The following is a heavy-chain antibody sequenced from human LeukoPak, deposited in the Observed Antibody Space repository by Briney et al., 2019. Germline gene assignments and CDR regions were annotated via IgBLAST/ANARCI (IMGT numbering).Heavy chain of an antibody. V-gene: IGHV1-58*02. J-gene: IGHJ4*02. CDR2: IVVGSGNT. CDR3: AAEVRRDCGDAIDY. Sequence: GASVKVSCKASGFTFTSSAMQWVRQARGQRLEWIGWIVVGSGNTNYAQKFQERVTITRDMSTSTAYMELSSLRSEDTAVYYCAAEVRRDCGDAIDYWGQGTLVTVSS. D-gene: IGHD4-17*01. CDR1: GFTFTSSA.